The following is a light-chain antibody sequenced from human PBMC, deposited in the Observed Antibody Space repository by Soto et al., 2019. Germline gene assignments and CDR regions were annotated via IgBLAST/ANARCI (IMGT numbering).Light chain of an antibody. Sequence: DIQMTQSPSTLSASVGDRVSITCRASQSISTWLAWYQQQPGKAPKLLIYHASSLESGVPSRFSGSGSGTEFTLTISSLQPDDFATYYCQQYNNFPFTFGGGTKVDIK. CDR3: QQYNNFPFT. J-gene: IGKJ4*01. CDR1: QSISTW. CDR2: HAS. V-gene: IGKV1-5*01.